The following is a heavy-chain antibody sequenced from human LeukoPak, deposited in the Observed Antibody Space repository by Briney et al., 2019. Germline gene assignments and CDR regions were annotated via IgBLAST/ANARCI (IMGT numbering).Heavy chain of an antibody. J-gene: IGHJ5*02. CDR2: INHSGST. D-gene: IGHD6-13*01. Sequence: PSETLSLTCAVYGGSFSGYYWSWIRQPSGKGLEWIGEINHSGSTNYNPSLKSRVTISVDTSKNQFSLKLSSVTAADTAVYYCAVSAAGLFDPWGQGTLVTVSS. CDR1: GGSFSGYY. V-gene: IGHV4-34*01. CDR3: AVSAAGLFDP.